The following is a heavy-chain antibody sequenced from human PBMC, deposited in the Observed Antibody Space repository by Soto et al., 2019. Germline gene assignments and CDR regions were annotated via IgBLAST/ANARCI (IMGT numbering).Heavy chain of an antibody. CDR2: INSDGSST. Sequence: GGSLRLSCAASGFTFSSYWMHWVRQAPGKGLVWVSRINSDGSSTSYADSVKGRFTISRDNAKNTLYLQMNSLRAEDTAAYYCERDYRSSWYWGHNDYWGQGTLVTVSS. V-gene: IGHV3-74*01. CDR3: ERDYRSSWYWGHNDY. J-gene: IGHJ4*02. CDR1: GFTFSSYW. D-gene: IGHD6-13*01.